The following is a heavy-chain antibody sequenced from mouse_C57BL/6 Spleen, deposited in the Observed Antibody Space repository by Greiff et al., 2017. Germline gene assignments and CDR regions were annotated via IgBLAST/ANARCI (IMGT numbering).Heavy chain of an antibody. CDR1: GYTFTSYW. Sequence: QVQLQPPGTELVKPGASVKLSCKASGYTFTSYWMHWVKQRPGPGLEWLGNINPSNGGTNYNEKFKSKATLTVDKSSSTAYMQLSSLTAEDSAVYCCASLYYGNWGFDYWGQGTTLTVSS. CDR2: INPSNGGT. V-gene: IGHV1-53*01. J-gene: IGHJ2*01. D-gene: IGHD2-1*01. CDR3: ASLYYGNWGFDY.